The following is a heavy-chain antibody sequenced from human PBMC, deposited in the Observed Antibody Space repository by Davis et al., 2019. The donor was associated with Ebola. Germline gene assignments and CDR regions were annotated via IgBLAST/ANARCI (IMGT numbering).Heavy chain of an antibody. D-gene: IGHD2-21*01. J-gene: IGHJ4*02. CDR2: INNDGTST. CDR1: GFTFSTYA. CDR3: ARGIGED. Sequence: GESLKISCAASGFTFSTYAMGWVRQAPGKGLEWVSRINNDGTSTTYADSVKGRFTISRDNVKNTLYLQMNSLRAEDTAVYYCARGIGEDWGQGTLVTVSS. V-gene: IGHV3-74*01.